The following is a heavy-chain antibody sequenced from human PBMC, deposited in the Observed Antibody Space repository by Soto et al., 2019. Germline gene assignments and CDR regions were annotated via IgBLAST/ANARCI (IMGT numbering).Heavy chain of an antibody. J-gene: IGHJ1*01. D-gene: IGHD5-12*01. CDR3: ARDLYSGYDAPM. Sequence: SLRLSCAASGFTSSSYAMHWVRQAPGKGLERVAVISYDGSNKYYADSVKGRFTISRDNSKNTLYLQMNSLRAEDTAGYYYARDLYSGYDAPMWGQGTLVTVSS. V-gene: IGHV3-30-3*01. CDR1: GFTSSSYA. CDR2: ISYDGSNK.